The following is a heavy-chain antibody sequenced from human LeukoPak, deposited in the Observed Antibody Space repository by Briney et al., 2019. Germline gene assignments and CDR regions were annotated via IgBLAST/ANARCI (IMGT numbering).Heavy chain of an antibody. CDR2: ISYDGSNK. V-gene: IGHV3-30*01. CDR1: GFAFNTQA. J-gene: IGHJ4*02. CDR3: ARDSLSRDGYNLDY. Sequence: GRSLRLSCVASGFAFNTQAMHWVRQAPGKGLEWLAVISYDGSNKYYADSVKGRFTISRDNSKNTLYLQMNSLRAEDTAVYYCARDSLSRDGYNLDYWGQGTLVTVSS. D-gene: IGHD5-24*01.